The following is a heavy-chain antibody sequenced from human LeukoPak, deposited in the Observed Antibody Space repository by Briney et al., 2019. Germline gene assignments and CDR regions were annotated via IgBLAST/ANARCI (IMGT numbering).Heavy chain of an antibody. J-gene: IGHJ4*02. CDR2: ISYDGSNK. D-gene: IGHD6-19*01. CDR3: ARDRRYSSGWYLY. CDR1: GFTFSSYG. Sequence: QTGGSLRLSCAASGFTFSSYGMHWVRQAPGKGLEWVAVISYDGSNKYYADSVKGRFTISRDNSKNTLYLQMNSLRAEDTAVYYCARDRRYSSGWYLYWGQGTLVTVSS. V-gene: IGHV3-30*03.